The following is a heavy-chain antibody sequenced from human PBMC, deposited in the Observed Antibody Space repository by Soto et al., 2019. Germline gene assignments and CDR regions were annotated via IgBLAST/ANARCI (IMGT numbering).Heavy chain of an antibody. J-gene: IGHJ6*02. D-gene: IGHD2-15*01. CDR3: ARDKVVVVVAARYYYYGMDV. Sequence: ASETLSLTCTVSGGSISSGGYYWSWIRQHPGKGLEWIGYIYYSGSTYYNPSLKSRVTISVDTSKNQFSLKLSSVTAADTAVYYCARDKVVVVVAARYYYYGMDVWGQGTTVTVSS. CDR1: GGSISSGGYY. CDR2: IYYSGST. V-gene: IGHV4-31*03.